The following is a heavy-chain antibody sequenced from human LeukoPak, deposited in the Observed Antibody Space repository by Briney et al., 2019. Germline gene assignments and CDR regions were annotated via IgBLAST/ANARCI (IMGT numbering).Heavy chain of an antibody. D-gene: IGHD6-19*01. J-gene: IGHJ1*01. Sequence: PGGSLRLSCVASGFTFTDYWMGWVRQAPGRGPEWVANMYQDGSEKLYVDSVKGRFTISRDNGKHSVSLQMNSLRAEDTAVYYCARGQWLLFRGQGSLVTVSS. CDR2: MYQDGSEK. CDR1: GFTFTDYW. CDR3: ARGQWLLF. V-gene: IGHV3-7*04.